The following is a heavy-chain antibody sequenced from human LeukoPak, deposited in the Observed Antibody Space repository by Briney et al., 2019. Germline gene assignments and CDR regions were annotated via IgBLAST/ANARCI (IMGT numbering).Heavy chain of an antibody. Sequence: GESLKISFKGSGYRFTNYWIAWVRPMPGKGLEWMGIIYPGDSDTRYSPSFQGQVTISADKSISTAYLQWSSLKASDTAMYYCARGYWYFDLWGRGSLVTVSS. J-gene: IGHJ2*01. CDR1: GYRFTNYW. CDR2: IYPGDSDT. V-gene: IGHV5-51*01. CDR3: ARGYWYFDL.